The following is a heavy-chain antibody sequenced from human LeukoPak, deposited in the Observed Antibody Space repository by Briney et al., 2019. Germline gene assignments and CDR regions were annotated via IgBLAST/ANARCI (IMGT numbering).Heavy chain of an antibody. J-gene: IGHJ5*02. CDR1: GFTFSSYG. CDR2: ISYDGSNK. D-gene: IGHD3/OR15-3a*01. Sequence: GRSLRLSCAASGFTFSSYGMHWVRQAPGKGLEWVAVISYDGSNKYYADSVKGRFTISRDNSKNTLYLQMNSLRAEDTAVYYCARAQGTGYSLPWGQGTLVTVSS. CDR3: ARAQGTGYSLP. V-gene: IGHV3-30*03.